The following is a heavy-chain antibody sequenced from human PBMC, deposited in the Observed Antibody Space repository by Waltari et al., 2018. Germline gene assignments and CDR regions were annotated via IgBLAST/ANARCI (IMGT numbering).Heavy chain of an antibody. CDR2: VFPGDSEI. CDR3: ARHGPSNSGPDY. J-gene: IGHJ4*02. D-gene: IGHD3-10*01. V-gene: IGHV5-51*01. Sequence: GRKPGESLKITCQTFGYTFTDYWVGWVRQVPGKGLEWVGIVFPGDSEIRYNPSFQGHVAIGADKSINTIYRQWTSLRASDAGIYYCARHGPSNSGPDYWGQGTMVTVSS. CDR1: GYTFTDYW.